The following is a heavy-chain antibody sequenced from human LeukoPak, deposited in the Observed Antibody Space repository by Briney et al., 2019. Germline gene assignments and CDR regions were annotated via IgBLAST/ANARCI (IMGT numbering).Heavy chain of an antibody. J-gene: IGHJ4*02. Sequence: GGSLRLSCAASGFTFSSYAMSWVRQAPGKGLVWVSAIGGSGGRIYYGASVKGRFTISRDNAKNSLYLQMNSLRAEDTAVYYCARRPYYYDSLDDWGQGTLVTVSS. CDR1: GFTFSSYA. V-gene: IGHV3-23*01. CDR2: IGGSGGRI. CDR3: ARRPYYYDSLDD. D-gene: IGHD3-22*01.